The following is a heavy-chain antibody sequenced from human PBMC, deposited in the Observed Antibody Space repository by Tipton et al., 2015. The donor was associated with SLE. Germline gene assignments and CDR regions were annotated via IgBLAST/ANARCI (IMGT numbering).Heavy chain of an antibody. CDR3: ARGTAAAGNFDL. J-gene: IGHJ4*02. Sequence: TLSLTCTVSGGSISGHYWSWVRQPPGKGLEWIGYIYYSGSTDYNPSLRSRVTMSVDTSKNQFSLKVNSVTAADTAVYYCARGTAAAGNFDLWGQGTLVRVSS. CDR2: IYYSGST. D-gene: IGHD6-19*01. V-gene: IGHV4-59*11. CDR1: GGSISGHY.